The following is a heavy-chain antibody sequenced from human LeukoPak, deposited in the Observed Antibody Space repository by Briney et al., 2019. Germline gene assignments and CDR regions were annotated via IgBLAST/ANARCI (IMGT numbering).Heavy chain of an antibody. D-gene: IGHD2-8*01. CDR3: AKDVSYAVNGY. Sequence: GGSLRLSCAASGFTVSNNEMSWVRQAPGKGLEWVSAISGSGGSTYYADSVKGRFTISRDNSKNTLYLQMNSLRAEDTAVYYCAKDVSYAVNGYWGQGTLVTVSS. J-gene: IGHJ4*02. CDR1: GFTVSNNE. V-gene: IGHV3-23*01. CDR2: ISGSGGST.